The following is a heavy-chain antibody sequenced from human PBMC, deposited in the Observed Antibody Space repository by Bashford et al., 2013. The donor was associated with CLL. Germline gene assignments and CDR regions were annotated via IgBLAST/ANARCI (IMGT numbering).Heavy chain of an antibody. D-gene: IGHD3-10*01. J-gene: IGHJ6*02. CDR3: ARDPCGSRSYYCYYYYGMDV. V-gene: IGHV1-2*02. CDR1: GYTFTGYY. Sequence: ASVKVSCKASGYTFTGYYMHWVRQAPGQGLEWMGWINPNSGDTNYAQKFQGRVTMTTDSSTGTAYMELRGLRSDDTAVYYCARDPCGSRSYYCYYYYGMDVWGQGTTVTVSS. CDR2: INPNSGDT.